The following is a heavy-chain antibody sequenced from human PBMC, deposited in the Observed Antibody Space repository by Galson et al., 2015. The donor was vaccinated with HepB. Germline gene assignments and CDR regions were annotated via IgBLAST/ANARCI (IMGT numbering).Heavy chain of an antibody. D-gene: IGHD4-23*01. CDR2: ISWNSGSI. CDR3: AKDRTPDHATKLHWFDP. J-gene: IGHJ5*02. V-gene: IGHV3-9*01. Sequence: SLRLSCAASGFTFDNYAMHWVRQAPGKGLEWVSGISWNSGSIGYADSVKGRFTISRDNAKNSLYLQMNSLRAEDTALYYCAKDRTPDHATKLHWFDPWGQGTLVTVSS. CDR1: GFTFDNYA.